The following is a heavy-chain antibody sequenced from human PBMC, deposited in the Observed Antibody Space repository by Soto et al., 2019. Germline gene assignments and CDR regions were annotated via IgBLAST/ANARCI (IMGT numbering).Heavy chain of an antibody. CDR3: ARGGQLGYYYYGMDV. Sequence: ASVKVSCKASGYTFTGYYMHWVRQAPGQGLEWMGWINPNSGGTDYAQKFQGWVTMTRDTSISTAYMELSRLRSDDTAVYYCARGGQLGYYYYGMDVWGQGTTVTVSS. D-gene: IGHD5-18*01. CDR1: GYTFTGYY. CDR2: INPNSGGT. J-gene: IGHJ6*02. V-gene: IGHV1-2*04.